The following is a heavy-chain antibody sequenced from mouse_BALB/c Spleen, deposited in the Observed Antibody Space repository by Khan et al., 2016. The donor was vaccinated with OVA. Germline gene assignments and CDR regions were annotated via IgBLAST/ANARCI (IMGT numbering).Heavy chain of an antibody. V-gene: IGHV1S132*01. Sequence: QVRLQQSGAELVKPGASVKLSCKTSGYTFTSYWIQWVKQRPGQGLGWIGQIFPGTGTTYYNENFKGKATLTVDTSSSTAYMQVSSLTSEDSAVYFCARGYFGNYEFVYWGQGTLVTVSP. CDR3: ARGYFGNYEFVY. CDR2: IFPGTGTT. CDR1: GYTFTSYW. D-gene: IGHD2-1*01. J-gene: IGHJ3*01.